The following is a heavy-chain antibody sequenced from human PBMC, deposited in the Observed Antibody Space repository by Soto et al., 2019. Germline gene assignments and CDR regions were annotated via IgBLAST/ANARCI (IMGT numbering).Heavy chain of an antibody. J-gene: IGHJ5*02. CDR3: ARAAGRVGELFWFDP. CDR1: GYTFTSYN. CDR2: INPRGFFT. Sequence: QVQLVQSGAEVKKPGASVKVSCKASGYTFTSYNIHWVRQAPGQGLEWVGMINPRGFFTTYAQKFRGRVTMTGDTSTSVAYMELTNLRSEDTAVYYCARAAGRVGELFWFDPWGQGTLVSVSS. D-gene: IGHD3-10*01. V-gene: IGHV1-46*01.